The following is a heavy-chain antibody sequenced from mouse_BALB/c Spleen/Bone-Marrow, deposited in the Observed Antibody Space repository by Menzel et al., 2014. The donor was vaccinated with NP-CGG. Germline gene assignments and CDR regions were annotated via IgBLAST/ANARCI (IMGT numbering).Heavy chain of an antibody. V-gene: IGHV1S81*02. CDR3: ARWNYYGSLYWYFDV. CDR1: GYTFTSYW. D-gene: IGHD1-1*01. CDR2: INPSNGRT. Sequence: QVQLKESGAELVKPGASVKLSCKASGYTFTSYWMHWVKQRPGQGLESIGEINPSNGRTNYNEKFKSRATLTVDKSSSTAYMQLSSLTSEDSAVYYCARWNYYGSLYWYFDVWGAGTTVTVSS. J-gene: IGHJ1*01.